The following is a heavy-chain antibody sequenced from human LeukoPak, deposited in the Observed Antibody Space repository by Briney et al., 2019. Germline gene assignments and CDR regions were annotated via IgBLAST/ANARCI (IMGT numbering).Heavy chain of an antibody. CDR2: INHSGST. Sequence: SETLSLTCAVYGGSFSGYYWSWIRQPPGKGLEWIGEINHSGSTNYNPSLKSRDTISVDTSKNQFSLKLSSVTAADTAVYYCARDSPAGGPDIVVVPAARGPIDYWGQGTLVTVSS. CDR3: ARDSPAGGPDIVVVPAARGPIDY. CDR1: GGSFSGYY. V-gene: IGHV4-34*01. J-gene: IGHJ4*02. D-gene: IGHD2-2*01.